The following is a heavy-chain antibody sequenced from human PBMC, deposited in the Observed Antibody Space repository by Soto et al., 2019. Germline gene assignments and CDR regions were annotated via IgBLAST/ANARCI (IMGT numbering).Heavy chain of an antibody. J-gene: IGHJ6*02. V-gene: IGHV3-11*06. CDR2: ISSSSSYT. Sequence: QVQLVESGGGLVKPGGSLRLSCAASGFTFSDYYMSWIRQAPGKGLEWVSYISSSSSYTNYADSVKGRFTISRDNAKNSLYLQMNRLRAEDTAVYYCARGLGYCSSTSCSPSYYYYGMDVWGQGTTVTVSS. CDR3: ARGLGYCSSTSCSPSYYYYGMDV. CDR1: GFTFSDYY. D-gene: IGHD2-2*01.